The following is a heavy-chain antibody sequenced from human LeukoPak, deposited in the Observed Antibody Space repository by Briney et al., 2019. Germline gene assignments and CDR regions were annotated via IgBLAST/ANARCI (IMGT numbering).Heavy chain of an antibody. D-gene: IGHD4-17*01. CDR3: AAGLYGVYTDCCTFHL. Sequence: ASVKVSCKVSGYTLTELSMHWVRQAPGKGLKWMGGFDPEDGETIYAQKFQGRVTITRNTSTNTAYMELSSLGSEDSAVYYCAAGLYGVYTDCCTFHLWGQGTMVTVSS. J-gene: IGHJ3*01. CDR1: GYTLTELS. CDR2: FDPEDGET. V-gene: IGHV1-24*01.